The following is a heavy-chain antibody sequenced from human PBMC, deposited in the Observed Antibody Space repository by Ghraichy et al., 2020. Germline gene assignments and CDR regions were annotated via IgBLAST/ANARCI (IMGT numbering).Heavy chain of an antibody. V-gene: IGHV3-74*01. CDR2: INNDGSST. D-gene: IGHD2-8*01. J-gene: IGHJ4*02. Sequence: GESLNISCAASGFTFSSYWMHWVRQAPGKGLVWVSRINNDGSSTSYADSVKGRCTISRDNSKNTLYLQMNSLRAEDTAVYYCARDFPNGWGQGTLVTVSS. CDR1: GFTFSSYW. CDR3: ARDFPNG.